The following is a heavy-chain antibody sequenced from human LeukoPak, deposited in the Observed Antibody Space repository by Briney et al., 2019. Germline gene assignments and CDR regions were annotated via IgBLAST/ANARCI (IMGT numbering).Heavy chain of an antibody. J-gene: IGHJ4*02. D-gene: IGHD4-17*01. V-gene: IGHV3-23*01. Sequence: GGSLRLSCAASGFTFLRHGMTWFRQAPGKGLEWVSGISASGGATYYADSVKGRFTISRDNSKNTLYLQMNSLKAEDAALYYCAKGNYGEKIDHWGPGTLVTVSS. CDR1: GFTFLRHG. CDR2: ISASGGAT. CDR3: AKGNYGEKIDH.